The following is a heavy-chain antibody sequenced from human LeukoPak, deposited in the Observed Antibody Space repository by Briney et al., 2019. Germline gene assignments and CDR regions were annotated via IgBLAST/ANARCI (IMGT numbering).Heavy chain of an antibody. CDR1: GFTFSSYW. CDR3: ARDSSWELLLYAFDI. D-gene: IGHD1-26*01. V-gene: IGHV3-7*03. Sequence: GGSLRLSCAASGFTFSSYWMSWVRQAPGKGLEWVANIKQDGSEKYYVDSVKGRFTISRDNAKNSLYLQMNSLRAEDTALYYCARDSSWELLLYAFDIWGQGTMVTVSS. CDR2: IKQDGSEK. J-gene: IGHJ3*02.